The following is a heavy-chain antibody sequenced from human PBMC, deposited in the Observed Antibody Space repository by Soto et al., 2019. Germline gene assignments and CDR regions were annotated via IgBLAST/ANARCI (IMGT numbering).Heavy chain of an antibody. CDR3: ARDIQTRGPSWFDP. D-gene: IGHD1-1*01. CDR1: CFAFISYI. V-gene: IGHV3-21*01. Sequence: GGSLRISCAASCFAFISYIMNCVRQATGKGLEWVSSISSSSSYIYYADSVKGRFTISRDNAKNSLYLQMNSLRAEDTAVYYCARDIQTRGPSWFDPWGQGTLVTVSS. J-gene: IGHJ5*02. CDR2: ISSSSSYI.